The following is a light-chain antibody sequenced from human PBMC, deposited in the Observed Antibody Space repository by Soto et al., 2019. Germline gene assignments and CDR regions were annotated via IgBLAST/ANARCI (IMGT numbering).Light chain of an antibody. CDR2: DAS. J-gene: IGKJ4*01. Sequence: EIVLTQSRGTLSLSPGERATLSCRASQSVSSYLAWYQQKPGQAPRLLIYDASNRATGIPARFSGSGSGTDFTLTISSLEPEDVAVYYCQQRSNWPLTYGGGTNVEIK. CDR3: QQRSNWPLT. V-gene: IGKV3-11*01. CDR1: QSVSSY.